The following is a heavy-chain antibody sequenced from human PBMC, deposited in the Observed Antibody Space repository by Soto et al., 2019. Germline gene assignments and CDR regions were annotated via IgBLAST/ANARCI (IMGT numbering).Heavy chain of an antibody. CDR2: ISGGGGTT. D-gene: IGHD5-18*01. CDR1: GFPFSSYA. J-gene: IGHJ4*02. CDR3: AKGIPPFDY. Sequence: PGGSLRLSCAASGFPFSSYAMTWVRQAPGKGLEWVSIISGGGGTTYYADSVKGRFTLSRDNFKNTMYLQMNSLRAQDTAVYYCAKGIPPFDYWGQGTLVTVSS. V-gene: IGHV3-23*01.